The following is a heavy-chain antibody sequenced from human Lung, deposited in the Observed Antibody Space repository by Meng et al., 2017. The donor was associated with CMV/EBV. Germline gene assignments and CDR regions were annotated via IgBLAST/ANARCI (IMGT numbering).Heavy chain of an antibody. CDR1: GGSISTYY. Sequence: VQAQESGPGLVKPSETLSLPCAVSGGSISTYYWSLIRQPPGKGLEWIGNNYYSGSTNYNPSLASRVTISVDSSKNQFSLKLSSVTAADTAVYYCARHQNGGTYPLDYWGQGTLVTVSS. CDR3: ARHQNGGTYPLDY. CDR2: NYYSGST. V-gene: IGHV4-59*08. J-gene: IGHJ4*02. D-gene: IGHD3-16*02.